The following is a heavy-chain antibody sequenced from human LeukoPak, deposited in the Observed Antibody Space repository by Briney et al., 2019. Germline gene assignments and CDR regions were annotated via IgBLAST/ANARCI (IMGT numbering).Heavy chain of an antibody. J-gene: IGHJ5*02. CDR3: ARERTSGWDAFDT. CDR2: ISSSGTST. Sequence: GGSLRLSCVASGFTSNTYEVIWVRQAPGRGLQWISHISSSGTSTHYTDSVKGRFTISRDNAKKSVILQMNSLRAEDTAVYYCARERTSGWDAFDTWGQGTLVTVSS. V-gene: IGHV3-48*03. D-gene: IGHD6-19*01. CDR1: GFTSNTYE.